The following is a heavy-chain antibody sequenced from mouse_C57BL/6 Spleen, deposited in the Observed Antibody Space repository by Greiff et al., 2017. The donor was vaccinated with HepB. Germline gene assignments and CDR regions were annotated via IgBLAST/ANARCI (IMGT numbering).Heavy chain of an antibody. CDR2: IDPSDSYT. CDR3: ASRVNTVDYYALDY. J-gene: IGHJ4*01. Sequence: VQLQQPGAELVKPGASVKLSCKASGYTFTSYWMQWVKQRPGQGLEWIGEIDPSDSYTNYNQKFKGKATLTVDKSSSTAYMQLSRLTSEDSAVYYCASRVNTVDYYALDYWGQGTPVTVSA. CDR1: GYTFTSYW. V-gene: IGHV1-50*01. D-gene: IGHD5-2*01.